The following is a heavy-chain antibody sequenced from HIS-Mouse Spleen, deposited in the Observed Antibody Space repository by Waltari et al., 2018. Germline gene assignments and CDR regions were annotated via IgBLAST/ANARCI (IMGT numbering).Heavy chain of an antibody. CDR3: AKDKHHAFDY. CDR1: GFTFSSYG. Sequence: QVQLVESGGGVVQPGRSLRLSCAAYGFTFSSYGMHWVRQAPGKGLEWVAVISYDGSNKYYADSVKGRFTISRDNSKNTLYLQMNSLRAEDTAVYYCAKDKHHAFDYWGQGTLVTVSS. CDR2: ISYDGSNK. V-gene: IGHV3-30*18. J-gene: IGHJ4*02.